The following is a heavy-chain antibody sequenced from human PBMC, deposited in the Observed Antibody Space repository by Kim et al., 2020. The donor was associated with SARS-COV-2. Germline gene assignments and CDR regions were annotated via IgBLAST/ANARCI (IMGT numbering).Heavy chain of an antibody. J-gene: IGHJ4*02. CDR2: INHSGST. CDR1: GGSFSGYY. CDR3: ASFPPGANHYYGSV. V-gene: IGHV4-34*01. Sequence: SETLSLTCAVYGGSFSGYYWSWIRQPPGKGLEWIGEINHSGSTNYNPSLKSRVTISVDTSKNQFSLKLSSVTAADTAVYYCASFPPGANHYYGSVWGQGTLVTVSS. D-gene: IGHD3-10*01.